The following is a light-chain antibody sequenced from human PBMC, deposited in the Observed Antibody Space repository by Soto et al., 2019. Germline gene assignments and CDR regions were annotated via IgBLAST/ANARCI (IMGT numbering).Light chain of an antibody. Sequence: EIVLTQSPATLSLSPGERATLSCRASHSVNSYLAWYQQKPGQAPRLLIYDASKRATDVPARFSGSGSGTAFTLTISSLEPEDFAVYYCQQRSEWPPLTFGGGTKVEIK. CDR3: QQRSEWPPLT. J-gene: IGKJ4*01. CDR2: DAS. V-gene: IGKV3-11*01. CDR1: HSVNSY.